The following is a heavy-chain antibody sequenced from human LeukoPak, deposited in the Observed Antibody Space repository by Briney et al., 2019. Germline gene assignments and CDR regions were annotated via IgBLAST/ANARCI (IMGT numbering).Heavy chain of an antibody. D-gene: IGHD3-10*01. CDR1: GFTFNNYA. V-gene: IGHV3-23*01. CDR2: ISGSGGST. J-gene: IGHJ4*02. Sequence: PGGSLRLSCAASGFTFNNYAMNWVRQAPGKGLEWVSAISGSGGSTYYADSVKGRFTISRDNSKNTLYLQMNSLRAEDTAVYYCAKGIWFGSAWDYWGQGTLVTVSS. CDR3: AKGIWFGSAWDY.